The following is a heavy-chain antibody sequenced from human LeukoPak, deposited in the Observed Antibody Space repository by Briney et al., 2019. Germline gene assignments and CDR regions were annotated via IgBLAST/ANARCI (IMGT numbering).Heavy chain of an antibody. V-gene: IGHV3-33*01. J-gene: IGHJ4*02. D-gene: IGHD3-16*01. CDR1: GFTFRNYG. CDR2: IFYDGSKK. Sequence: GGSLRLSCVASGFTFRNYGMHWIRQAPGKGLEWVSVIFYDGSKKYYADFVKGRFTISRDNSKNVVYLQMDSLRAEDTAFYYCARSLGETTFDWWGQVTLVTVPS. CDR3: ARSLGETTFDW.